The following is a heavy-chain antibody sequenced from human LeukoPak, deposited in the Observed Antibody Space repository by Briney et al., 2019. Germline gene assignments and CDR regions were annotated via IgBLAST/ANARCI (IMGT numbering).Heavy chain of an antibody. CDR2: ISYDGSNK. Sequence: GRSLRLSCAASGFTFSSYAMHWVRQAPGKGLEWVAVISYDGSNKYYADSVKGRFTISRDNSKNTLYLQMNSLRAEDTAVYYCARDLHITMIVVDAMDVWGKGTTVTVSS. J-gene: IGHJ6*03. CDR1: GFTFSSYA. D-gene: IGHD3-22*01. CDR3: ARDLHITMIVVDAMDV. V-gene: IGHV3-30*04.